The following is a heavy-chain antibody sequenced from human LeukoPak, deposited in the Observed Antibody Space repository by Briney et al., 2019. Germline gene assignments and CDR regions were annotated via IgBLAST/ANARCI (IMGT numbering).Heavy chain of an antibody. J-gene: IGHJ3*02. Sequence: PGGSVRLSCAASGFTFSSYSMNWVRQAPGKGLEWVSSISSSSSYIYYADSVKGRFTISRDNAKNSLYLQMNSLRAEDTAVYYCARDGLGLEWLLRENDAFDIWGQGTMVTVSS. CDR1: GFTFSSYS. CDR3: ARDGLGLEWLLRENDAFDI. D-gene: IGHD3-3*01. V-gene: IGHV3-21*01. CDR2: ISSSSSYI.